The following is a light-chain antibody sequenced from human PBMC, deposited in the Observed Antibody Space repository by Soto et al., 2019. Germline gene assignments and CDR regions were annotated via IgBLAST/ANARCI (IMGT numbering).Light chain of an antibody. V-gene: IGKV1-5*03. CDR2: KAS. CDR1: QSFSNR. J-gene: IGKJ5*01. CDR3: QQYDSYPIT. Sequence: DIQMTQSPSTLSASVGDRVTITCRASQSFSNRLAWYQQKPGKAPDLLIYKASTLEGGVPSRFSGSGSGTEFSLTISSLQPDDFATYYCQQYDSYPITFGQGTRLDIK.